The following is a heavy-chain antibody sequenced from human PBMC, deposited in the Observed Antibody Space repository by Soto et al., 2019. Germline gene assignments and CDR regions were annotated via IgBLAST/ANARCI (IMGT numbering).Heavy chain of an antibody. J-gene: IGHJ5*02. V-gene: IGHV4-30-4*01. CDR3: ARGYCSSTSCYGGYNWFDP. CDR2: IYYSGST. CDR1: GGSISSGDYY. D-gene: IGHD2-2*01. Sequence: PSETLSLTCTVSGGSISSGDYYWSWIRQPPGKGLEWIGYIYYSGSTYYNPSLKSRVTISVDTSKNQFSLKLSSVTAADTAVYYCARGYCSSTSCYGGYNWFDPWSQGTLVTVSS.